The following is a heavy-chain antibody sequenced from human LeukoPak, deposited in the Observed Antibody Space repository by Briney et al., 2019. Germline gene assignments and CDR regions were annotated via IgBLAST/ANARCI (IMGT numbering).Heavy chain of an antibody. D-gene: IGHD4-17*01. CDR3: ARDGYGDGMDY. J-gene: IGHJ4*02. CDR1: GGSISSYY. Sequence: PSETLSLTCTVSGGSISSYYRSWIRQPPRKGLEWIGYIYYSGSTKYNPSLKSRVTISVDTSKNQFSLKLSSVTAADTAVYYCARDGYGDGMDYWGQGTLVTVSS. V-gene: IGHV4-59*01. CDR2: IYYSGST.